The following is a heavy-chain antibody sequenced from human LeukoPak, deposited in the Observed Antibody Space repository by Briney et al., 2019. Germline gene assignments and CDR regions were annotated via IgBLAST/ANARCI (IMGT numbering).Heavy chain of an antibody. CDR3: AVGYCTNGVCYAYYYYGMDV. J-gene: IGHJ6*02. CDR2: ISGSGANT. V-gene: IGHV3-23*01. Sequence: GGSLRLSCAASGFIFSSYAMSWVRQVPGKGLQWVSSISGSGANTYNADSVKGRFTISRDNSKTTLYVQMNSLRSEDTAVYYCAVGYCTNGVCYAYYYYGMDVWGQGTTVTVSS. D-gene: IGHD2-8*01. CDR1: GFIFSSYA.